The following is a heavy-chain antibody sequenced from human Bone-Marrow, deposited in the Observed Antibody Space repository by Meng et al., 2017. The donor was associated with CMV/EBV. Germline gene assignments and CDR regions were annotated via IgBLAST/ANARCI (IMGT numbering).Heavy chain of an antibody. CDR3: ARENYFAD. CDR1: GFIFSSFE. J-gene: IGHJ4*02. Sequence: GESLKISCTASGFIFSSFEMNWVRQAPGKGLEWISHISTGSTIHYADSVKGRFTISRDNAKNSLYLQMNSLRAEDTAVYYCARENYFADWGQGTLVTVSS. V-gene: IGHV3-48*03. CDR2: ISTGSTI.